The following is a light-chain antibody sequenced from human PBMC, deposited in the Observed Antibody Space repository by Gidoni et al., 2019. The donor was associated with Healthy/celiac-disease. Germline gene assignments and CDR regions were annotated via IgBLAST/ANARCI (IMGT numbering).Light chain of an antibody. CDR1: QSISSY. CDR2: AAS. Sequence: DIQMTQSPSSLSASVGDRVTITCRASQSISSYLNWYQQKPGKAPKLLIYAASSLQSGVPSRFSGSGSERDFTLTISSLQPEDFATYYCQQSYSTPRTFGQXTKVEIK. J-gene: IGKJ1*01. CDR3: QQSYSTPRT. V-gene: IGKV1-39*01.